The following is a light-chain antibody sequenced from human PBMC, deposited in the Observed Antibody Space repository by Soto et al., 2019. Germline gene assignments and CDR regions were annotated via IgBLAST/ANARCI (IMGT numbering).Light chain of an antibody. Sequence: AIQFTQSPSYLYASVGDTVTLTCRASQDISTLFAWYQQKPGKAPNILIYDAYSLETGVPSRFSGSGSGTDFNLTISSLQPEECATYYCQQLYDYPLTFGGGTKVDIK. J-gene: IGKJ4*01. CDR1: QDISTL. CDR2: DAY. V-gene: IGKV1D-13*01. CDR3: QQLYDYPLT.